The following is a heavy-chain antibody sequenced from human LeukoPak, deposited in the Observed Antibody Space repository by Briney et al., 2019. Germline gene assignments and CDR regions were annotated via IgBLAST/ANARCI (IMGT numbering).Heavy chain of an antibody. Sequence: PGGSLRLSCAASGFTFSTYGMHWVRQAPGRGLEWVTVISYDGSIKYYADSVKGRFTISRDNSKNTVYLQMHSLRDEDTAVYYCAKGGEMATIEESDYWGQGTLVTVSS. V-gene: IGHV3-30*18. CDR3: AKGGEMATIEESDY. CDR2: ISYDGSIK. CDR1: GFTFSTYG. J-gene: IGHJ4*02. D-gene: IGHD5-24*01.